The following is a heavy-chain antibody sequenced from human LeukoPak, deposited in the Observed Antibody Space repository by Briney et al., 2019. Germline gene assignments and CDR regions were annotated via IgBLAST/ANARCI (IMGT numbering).Heavy chain of an antibody. V-gene: IGHV3-21*01. J-gene: IGHJ4*02. D-gene: IGHD3-9*01. CDR2: ITSDSRYM. CDR1: GFTFSSYN. Sequence: GGSLRLSCAASGFTFSSYNMNWVRQAPGKGLEWVSSITSDSRYMYYADSVKGRFTISRDNAKNFLYLQMNSLRAEDTAVYYCARTYYDILTGYNPYFDYWGQGILVTVSS. CDR3: ARTYYDILTGYNPYFDY.